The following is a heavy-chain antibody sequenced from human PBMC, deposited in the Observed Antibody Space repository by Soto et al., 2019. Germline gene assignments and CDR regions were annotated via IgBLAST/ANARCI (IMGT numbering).Heavy chain of an antibody. D-gene: IGHD3-16*01. J-gene: IGHJ5*01. CDR2: ISAYNGNT. CDR1: GYTCRNYG. Sequence: QVQLVQSGAEVKKPGASVKVSCKASGYTCRNYGISWVRQAPGQGLEWMGWISAYNGNTYYAQKFQGRVTMTTDTSTNTAYMDLRSLISDDTAVYYCARDLGKVLDTRTDSCGRGTLVTVS. V-gene: IGHV1-18*01. CDR3: ARDLGKVLDTRTDS.